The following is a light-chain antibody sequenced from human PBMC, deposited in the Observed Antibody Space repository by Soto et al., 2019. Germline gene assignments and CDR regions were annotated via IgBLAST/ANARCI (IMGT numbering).Light chain of an antibody. Sequence: EIVLTQSPATLSLSPGEGATLSCRASESVDDYLAWYQHKPGQAPRLLIYDAFKRATGIPPRLSGSGSGTDFTLTISSLEPEDFAIYYCQHRSNWPRTFGQGTKLEI. CDR3: QHRSNWPRT. V-gene: IGKV3-11*01. CDR1: ESVDDY. J-gene: IGKJ2*01. CDR2: DAF.